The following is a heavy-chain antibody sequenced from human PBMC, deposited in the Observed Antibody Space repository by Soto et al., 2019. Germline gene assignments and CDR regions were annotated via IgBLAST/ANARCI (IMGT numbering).Heavy chain of an antibody. J-gene: IGHJ4*01. CDR1: GGTLNSYT. CDR2: IIPVFGTT. CDR3: SISNSYGRGDF. V-gene: IGHV1-69*01. Sequence: VQLVQSGAEVKKPGSSVRVSCKASGGTLNSYTISWVRQAPGQGLEWMGGIIPVFGTTDYAQKFQGRVTITADQTTGTAYLELFSLRSEDTAIYYCSISNSYGRGDFWGHGTLVTVSS. D-gene: IGHD4-17*01.